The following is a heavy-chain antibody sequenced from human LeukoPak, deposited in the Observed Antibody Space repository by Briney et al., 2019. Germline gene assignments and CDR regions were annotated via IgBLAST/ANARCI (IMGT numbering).Heavy chain of an antibody. CDR1: GGSISTYY. Sequence: SETLSLTCTVSGGSISTYYWSWVRQPPGKGLEWIGHIYYSGSTNYNASLKSRVTISVDTSKNQFSLRLTSVTAADTAVYYCVRGGSGNYPELDYWGQGTLVTVSS. V-gene: IGHV4-59*08. D-gene: IGHD3-10*01. CDR3: VRGGSGNYPELDY. J-gene: IGHJ4*02. CDR2: IYYSGST.